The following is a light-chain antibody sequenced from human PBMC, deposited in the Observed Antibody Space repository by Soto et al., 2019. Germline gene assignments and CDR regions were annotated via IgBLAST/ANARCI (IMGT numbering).Light chain of an antibody. CDR2: KAS. V-gene: IGKV1-5*03. J-gene: IGKJ1*01. CDR3: QKYNGA. CDR1: QSISSW. Sequence: DIQMTQSPSTLSASVGDRVTITCRASQSISSWLAWYQQKPGKAPKLLIYKASSLESGVPSRFSGSGSGTEFTITISSLQPDDFATYYCQKYNGAFGQGTKVDIK.